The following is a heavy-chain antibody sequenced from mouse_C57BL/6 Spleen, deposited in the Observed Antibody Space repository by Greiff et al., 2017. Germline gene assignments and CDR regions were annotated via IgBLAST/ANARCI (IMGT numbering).Heavy chain of an antibody. CDR3: GSLDY. V-gene: IGHV5-6*01. J-gene: IGHJ2*01. CDR2: ISSGGSYT. Sequence: EVMLVESGGDLVKPGGSLKLSCAASGFTFSSYGMSWVRQTPDKRLEWVATISSGGSYTYYPDSVKGRFTISRDNAKNTLYLQMSSLKSEDTAMYYCGSLDYWGQGTTLTVSS. CDR1: GFTFSSYG.